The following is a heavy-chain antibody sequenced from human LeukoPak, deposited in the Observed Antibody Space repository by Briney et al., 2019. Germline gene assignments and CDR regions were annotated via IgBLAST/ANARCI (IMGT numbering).Heavy chain of an antibody. CDR2: IGSSSSTI. CDR1: GFTLSSYS. Sequence: GGSLRLSCAVSGFTLSSYSMNWVRQAPGKVLEWVSYIGSSSSTIYYADSVKGRFTIYRDNAKTSLYLQMNSLRAEETAMYYCARAISGSFSRVYFVYSGEGTLVTVS. J-gene: IGHJ4*02. V-gene: IGHV3-48*04. CDR3: ARAISGSFSRVYFVY. D-gene: IGHD1-26*01.